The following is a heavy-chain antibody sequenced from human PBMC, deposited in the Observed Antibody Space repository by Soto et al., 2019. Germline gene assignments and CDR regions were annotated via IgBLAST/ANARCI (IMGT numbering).Heavy chain of an antibody. J-gene: IGHJ4*02. CDR2: MYYYGGT. V-gene: IGHV4-59*01. CDR1: GGSRCPKS. Sequence: SETLSLTRTVCGGSRCPKSWCWIRQPPGKGLEWIGYMYYYGGTTNYNPSLKSRVTMSVDTSKNQFSLKLDSVTAADTAVYYCARGGWYLDHWGQGTLVTVSS. CDR3: ARGGWYLDH. D-gene: IGHD6-19*01.